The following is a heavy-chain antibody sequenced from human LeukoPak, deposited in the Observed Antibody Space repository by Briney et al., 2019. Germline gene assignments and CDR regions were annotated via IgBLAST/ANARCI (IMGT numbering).Heavy chain of an antibody. CDR2: LSVSGSST. CDR1: GFTFSSYA. J-gene: IGHJ4*02. CDR3: AKGRALGKLRVFNFDY. Sequence: GGYVRLYCAASGFTFSSYAMMWLGPAPGMGLEWVASLSVSGSSTYYADSVKGRFTISRDNSRNTLYLHMNSLRDEDTAVYYCAKGRALGKLRVFNFDYWGQGTLVTVSS. V-gene: IGHV3-23*01. D-gene: IGHD7-27*01.